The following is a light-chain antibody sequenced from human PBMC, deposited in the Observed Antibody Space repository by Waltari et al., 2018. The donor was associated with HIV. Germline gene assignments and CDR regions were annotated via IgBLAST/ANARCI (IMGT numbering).Light chain of an antibody. Sequence: QSALTQPASVSGSPGQSITLPCTGTSSDVASYNLVSWYQQHPGKAPKPIIYEVTKRPSGVPNRFSGSKSGNTASLTISGLQTEDEADYYCCSYAGSRSVVFGGGIMLTVL. CDR1: SSDVASYNL. CDR2: EVT. J-gene: IGLJ2*01. V-gene: IGLV2-23*02. CDR3: CSYAGSRSVV.